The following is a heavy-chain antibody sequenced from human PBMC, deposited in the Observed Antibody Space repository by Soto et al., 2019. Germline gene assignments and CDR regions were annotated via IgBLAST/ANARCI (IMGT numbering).Heavy chain of an antibody. J-gene: IGHJ4*02. V-gene: IGHV4-30-4*01. D-gene: IGHD5-18*01. Sequence: SENLSLTCTVYDASISSGGYAWYWVRQAPGKGLEWVGYIYYSRSTYYNPSLKRRLDISLDVSRNHFYLRLTSVTASDTAVYFCFRVGYAASPISYWGPGLLVTVSS. CDR3: FRVGYAASPISY. CDR1: DASISSGGYA. CDR2: IYYSRST.